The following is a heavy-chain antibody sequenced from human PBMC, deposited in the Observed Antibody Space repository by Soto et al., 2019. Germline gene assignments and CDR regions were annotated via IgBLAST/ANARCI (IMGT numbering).Heavy chain of an antibody. J-gene: IGHJ4*02. V-gene: IGHV3-15*01. D-gene: IGHD3-3*01. CDR3: TTEIPIPLRFLASDY. CDR1: GFTFSNAW. CDR2: IKSKTDGGTT. Sequence: PGGSLRLSCAASGFTFSNAWMIWVRRAPGKGLEWVGRIKSKTDGGTTDYAAPVKGRFTISRDDSKNTLYLQMNSLKTEDTAVYYCTTEIPIPLRFLASDYWGQGTLVTVSS.